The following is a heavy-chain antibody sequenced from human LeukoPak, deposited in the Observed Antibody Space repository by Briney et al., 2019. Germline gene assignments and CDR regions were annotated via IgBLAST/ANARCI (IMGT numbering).Heavy chain of an antibody. Sequence: GGSLRLSCAASGFTFSSYAMSWVRQAPGKGLEWVSAISGSGGSTYYADSVKGRFAISRDNSKNTLYLQMNSLRAEDTAVYYCAKEQGLPMVRGVLDYWGQGTLVTVSS. CDR3: AKEQGLPMVRGVLDY. D-gene: IGHD3-10*01. CDR2: ISGSGGST. V-gene: IGHV3-23*01. J-gene: IGHJ4*02. CDR1: GFTFSSYA.